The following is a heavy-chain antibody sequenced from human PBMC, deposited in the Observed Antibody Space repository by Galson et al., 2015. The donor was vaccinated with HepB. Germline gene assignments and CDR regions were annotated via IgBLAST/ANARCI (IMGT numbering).Heavy chain of an antibody. CDR2: INHSGST. CDR1: GGSINSGNW. J-gene: IGHJ6*02. Sequence: TLSLTCAVSGGSINSGNWWSWVRQPPGKGLEWIGEINHSGSTNYNPSLKSRVTISVDTSKNQFSLKLSSVTAADTAVYYCAYSSSAYYYGTDVWGQGTTVTVSS. V-gene: IGHV4-4*02. CDR3: AYSSSAYYYGTDV. D-gene: IGHD6-6*01.